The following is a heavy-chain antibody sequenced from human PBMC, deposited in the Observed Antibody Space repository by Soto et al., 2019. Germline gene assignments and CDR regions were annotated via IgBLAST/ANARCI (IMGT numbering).Heavy chain of an antibody. D-gene: IGHD1-20*01. CDR1: GYTFTSYY. J-gene: IGHJ6*02. V-gene: IGHV1-46*01. CDR2: INPTGCST. CDR3: AREPIAEAGRYYYGMDV. Sequence: QVRLVQSGAEVKKPGASVKVSCKASGYTFTSYYIHWVRQAPGHGLEWMGVINPTGCSTTYPQKFQVRVTMNRDTSTSTVYRELSSLRAEDTACYHSAREPIAEAGRYYYGMDVWGHGTTGTVSS.